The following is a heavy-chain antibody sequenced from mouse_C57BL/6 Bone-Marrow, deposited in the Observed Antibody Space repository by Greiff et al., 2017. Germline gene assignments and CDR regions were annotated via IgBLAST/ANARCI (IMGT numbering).Heavy chain of an antibody. CDR3: ARGDYYGSSFLY. CDR1: GYSITSGYD. V-gene: IGHV3-1*01. CDR2: ISYSGST. J-gene: IGHJ3*01. D-gene: IGHD1-1*01. Sequence: DVKLVESGPGMVKPSQSLSLTCTVTGYSITSGYDWHWIRHFPGNKLEWMGYISYSGSTNYNPSLKSRISITHDTSKNHFFLKLISVTTEDTATYYCARGDYYGSSFLYWGQGTLVTVSA.